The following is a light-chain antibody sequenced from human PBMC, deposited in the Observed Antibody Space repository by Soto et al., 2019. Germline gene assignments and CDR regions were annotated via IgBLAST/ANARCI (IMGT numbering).Light chain of an antibody. CDR1: QSVSSNY. V-gene: IGKV3-20*01. J-gene: IGKJ1*01. CDR2: AAS. Sequence: EIVITQSPSTLSVSPGESATLSCRASQSVSSNYLAWYQQKPGQAPRLLIYAASSRSTGIPDRFSGSGSGTDFTLTISRLEPEDFAVYYCQQYGSSRGTFGQGTKVDIK. CDR3: QQYGSSRGT.